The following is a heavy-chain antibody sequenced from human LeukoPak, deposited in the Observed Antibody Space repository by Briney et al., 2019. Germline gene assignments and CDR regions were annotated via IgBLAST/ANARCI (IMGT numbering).Heavy chain of an antibody. CDR2: IYHSGST. CDR3: ARVGGSYLDY. J-gene: IGHJ4*02. Sequence: SETLSLTCTVSGGSISSGGYYWSWIRQPPGKGLEWIGYIYHSGSTYYNPSLKSRVTISVDRSKNQFSLKLSSVTAADTAVYYCARVGGSYLDYWGQGTLVTVSS. D-gene: IGHD1-26*01. V-gene: IGHV4-30-2*01. CDR1: GGSISSGGYY.